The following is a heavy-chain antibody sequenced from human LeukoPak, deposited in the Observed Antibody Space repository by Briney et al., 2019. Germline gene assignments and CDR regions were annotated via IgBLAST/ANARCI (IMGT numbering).Heavy chain of an antibody. Sequence: ASVKVSCKASGYTFTSYCISWVRQAPGQGLEWMGWISAYNGNTNYAQNLQGRVTMTTDTSTSTAYMELRSLRSDDTAVYYCARAADYYGSSGSLVYWGQGTLVTVSS. CDR1: GYTFTSYC. CDR3: ARAADYYGSSGSLVY. J-gene: IGHJ4*02. D-gene: IGHD3-22*01. V-gene: IGHV1-18*01. CDR2: ISAYNGNT.